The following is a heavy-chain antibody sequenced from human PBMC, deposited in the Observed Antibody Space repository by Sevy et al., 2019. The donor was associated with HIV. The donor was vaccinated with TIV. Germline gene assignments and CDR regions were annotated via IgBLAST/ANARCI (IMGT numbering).Heavy chain of an antibody. Sequence: SETLSLTCTVSGGSISSGDYYWSWIRQPPGKGLEWIGYIYYSGSTYYNPSLKSRVTISVDTSKNQFSLKLSSVTAADTAVYYCARSDILVPSYYGSGSHIGFDPWGQGTLVTVSS. D-gene: IGHD3-10*01. CDR3: ARSDILVPSYYGSGSHIGFDP. CDR2: IYYSGST. J-gene: IGHJ5*02. V-gene: IGHV4-30-4*01. CDR1: GGSISSGDYY.